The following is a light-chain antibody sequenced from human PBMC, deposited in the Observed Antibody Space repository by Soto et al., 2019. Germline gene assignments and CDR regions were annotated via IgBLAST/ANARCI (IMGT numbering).Light chain of an antibody. CDR1: QAISNY. CDR2: AAS. V-gene: IGKV1-17*03. J-gene: IGKJ1*01. CDR3: LQHKSYQWT. Sequence: DIQMTQSPSALSASVGDRVTITCRSSQAISNYLAWFQQKPGQAPKRLIYAASTLGSGVPSRFSGSGSGTEFSLTISSLQPEDFATYFCLQHKSYQWTLGQGTKVDIK.